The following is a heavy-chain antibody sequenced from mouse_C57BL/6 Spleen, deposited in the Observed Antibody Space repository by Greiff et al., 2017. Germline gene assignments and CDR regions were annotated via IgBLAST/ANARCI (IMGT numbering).Heavy chain of an antibody. D-gene: IGHD2-3*01. CDR3: TRGRDGPYYAMDY. Sequence: QVQLKESGAELVRPGASVTLSCKASGYTFTDYEMHWVKQTPVHGLEWIGAIDPETGGTAYNQKFKGKAILTADKSSSTAYMELRSLTSEDSAVYYCTRGRDGPYYAMDYWGQGTSVTVSS. J-gene: IGHJ4*01. V-gene: IGHV1-15*01. CDR1: GYTFTDYE. CDR2: IDPETGGT.